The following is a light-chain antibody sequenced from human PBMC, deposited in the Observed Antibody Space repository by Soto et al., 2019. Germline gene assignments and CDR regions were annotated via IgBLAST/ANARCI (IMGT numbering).Light chain of an antibody. CDR3: QQSDVSPRT. Sequence: DIQMTQSPSSVSASVGDRVTITCRASQDISVWLAWYQQKPGKAPKLLIYAASNLQTGVPSRFSGSGSGTDFTLSIHSLQPEDFATYYCQQSDVSPRTFGQGTKVDIK. CDR2: AAS. CDR1: QDISVW. J-gene: IGKJ1*01. V-gene: IGKV1D-12*01.